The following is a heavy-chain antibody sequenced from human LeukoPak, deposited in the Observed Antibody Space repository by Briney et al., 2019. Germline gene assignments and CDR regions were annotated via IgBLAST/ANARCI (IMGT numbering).Heavy chain of an antibody. CDR3: ADEVIVVVPAAMPVAFDI. D-gene: IGHD2-2*01. CDR2: IRYDGSNK. CDR1: GFTFRSHD. Sequence: PGGSLRLSCAASGFTFRSHDMHWVRQAPGKGLEWVAFIRYDGSNKYYADSVKGRFTISRDNSKNTLYLQMNSLRAEDTAVYYCADEVIVVVPAAMPVAFDIWGQGTIVTVSS. J-gene: IGHJ3*02. V-gene: IGHV3-30*02.